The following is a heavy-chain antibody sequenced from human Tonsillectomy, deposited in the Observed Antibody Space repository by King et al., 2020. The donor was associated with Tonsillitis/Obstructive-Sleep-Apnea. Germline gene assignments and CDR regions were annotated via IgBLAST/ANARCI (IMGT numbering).Heavy chain of an antibody. Sequence: VQLVESGGGLVQPGGSLRLSCAASGFTFSSYAMSWVRQAPGKGLEWVSAISGSGGSTYYAESVKGRFTISRDNSKNTLYLQMNSLRAEDTAVYYCARTIRYCSSTSCRYFDYWGQGTLVTVSS. CDR1: GFTFSSYA. V-gene: IGHV3-23*04. J-gene: IGHJ4*02. CDR2: ISGSGGST. D-gene: IGHD2-2*01. CDR3: ARTIRYCSSTSCRYFDY.